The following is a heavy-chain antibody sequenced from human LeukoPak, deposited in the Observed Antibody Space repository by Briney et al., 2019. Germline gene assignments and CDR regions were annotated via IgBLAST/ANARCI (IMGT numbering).Heavy chain of an antibody. Sequence: SETLSLTCTVSGGSISNGDHYWSWIRQHPGKGLEWIGFIYYSGSTNYNPSLKSRVTISVDTSKNQFSLNLSSVTAADTALYYCARLVRGSGTYYIFDFWGQGTLVTVSS. D-gene: IGHD1-26*01. CDR1: GGSISNGDHY. CDR3: ARLVRGSGTYYIFDF. CDR2: IYYSGST. J-gene: IGHJ4*02. V-gene: IGHV4-61*08.